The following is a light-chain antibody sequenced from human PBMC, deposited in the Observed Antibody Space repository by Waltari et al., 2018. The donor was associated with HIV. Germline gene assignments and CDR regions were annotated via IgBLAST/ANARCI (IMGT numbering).Light chain of an antibody. CDR2: NES. CDR3: QVWHSTTAVV. J-gene: IGLJ3*02. V-gene: IGLV3-1*01. CDR1: KVGDKY. Sequence: SYDLIQPPSVSVSPGQTANISWSGDKVGDKYLCWFQQKPGQSPVLIIYNESKLPSGYPGRFAGSSSVDTASLTISGTQAMDEADYYCQVWHSTTAVVFGGGTRLTVL.